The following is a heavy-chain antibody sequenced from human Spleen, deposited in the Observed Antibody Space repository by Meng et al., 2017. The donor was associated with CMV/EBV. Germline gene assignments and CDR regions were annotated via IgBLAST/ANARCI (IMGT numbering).Heavy chain of an antibody. CDR3: ATHRNPTEDYYYGLDV. Sequence: GGSLRLSCAASGFTFSSYSMNWVRQAPGKGLEWVANINQDGSATYYVGSVKGRFTISRDNAKNSLYLQMSSLRAEDTAVYYCATHRNPTEDYYYGLDVWGQGTTVTVSS. V-gene: IGHV3-7*01. J-gene: IGHJ6*02. D-gene: IGHD1-14*01. CDR1: GFTFSSYS. CDR2: INQDGSAT.